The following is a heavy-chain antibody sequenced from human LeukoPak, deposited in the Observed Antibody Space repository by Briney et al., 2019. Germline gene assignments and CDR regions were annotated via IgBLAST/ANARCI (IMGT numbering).Heavy chain of an antibody. Sequence: ASVKVSCKASGYTFTSYYMHWVRQAPGQGLEWMGWISAYNGNTNYAQKLQGRVTMTTDTSTSTAYMELRSLRSDDTAVYYCATGIWSGYYYYYYMDVWGKGTTVTVSS. D-gene: IGHD3-3*01. CDR1: GYTFTSYY. V-gene: IGHV1-18*04. CDR2: ISAYNGNT. CDR3: ATGIWSGYYYYYYMDV. J-gene: IGHJ6*03.